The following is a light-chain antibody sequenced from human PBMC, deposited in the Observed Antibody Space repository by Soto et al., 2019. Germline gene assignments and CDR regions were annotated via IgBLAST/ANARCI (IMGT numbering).Light chain of an antibody. J-gene: IGKJ5*01. CDR2: GAS. V-gene: IGKV3D-15*01. CDR1: QSVSSN. Sequence: EIVMTQSPATLSVSPGERATLSCRASQSVSSNLAWYQQKPGQAPRLLIYGASTRATGIPARFSGSGSGTDFTLTISSLQPEDFATYYCQQTYSASHFGQGTRLEIK. CDR3: QQTYSASH.